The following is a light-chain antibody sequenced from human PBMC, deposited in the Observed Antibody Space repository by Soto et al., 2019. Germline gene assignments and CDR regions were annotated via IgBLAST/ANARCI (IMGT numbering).Light chain of an antibody. CDR3: QQYGRSPTT. CDR2: GAS. Sequence: EIVLTQSAGTLSLSPGERATLSCRASQSISSTSLAWYQQKPGQAPRLLIYGASTRATGIPDRFSGSESGTDFTLTISRLEPEDFAVYYCQQYGRSPTTFGQGTKVDIK. V-gene: IGKV3-20*01. J-gene: IGKJ1*01. CDR1: QSISSTS.